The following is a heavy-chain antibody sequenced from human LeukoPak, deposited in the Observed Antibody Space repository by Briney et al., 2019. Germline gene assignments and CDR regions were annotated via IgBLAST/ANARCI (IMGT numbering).Heavy chain of an antibody. V-gene: IGHV4-59*12. Sequence: SETLSLTCTVSGGSISSYYWSWIRQPPGKRLEWIGYIYYSGSTNYNPSLKSRVTISVDTSKNQFSLKLSSVTAADTVVYYCARELRYDNSDSGAFWGQGTVVTVSS. CDR2: IYYSGST. CDR1: GGSISSYY. D-gene: IGHD3-22*01. CDR3: ARELRYDNSDSGAF. J-gene: IGHJ3*01.